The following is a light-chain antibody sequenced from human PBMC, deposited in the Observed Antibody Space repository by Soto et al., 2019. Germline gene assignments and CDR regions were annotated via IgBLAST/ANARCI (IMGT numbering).Light chain of an antibody. J-gene: IGKJ1*01. CDR2: AAS. Sequence: EIVLTQSPDPLSLFPGERATLSCRASQSVSSTYLAWYQQKPGQAPRPLISAASSRATGTPDRFSGSGSGTDFTLTISRLEPEDFAVYYCQQYGSSRWTFGQGTKVEIK. CDR1: QSVSSTY. CDR3: QQYGSSRWT. V-gene: IGKV3-20*01.